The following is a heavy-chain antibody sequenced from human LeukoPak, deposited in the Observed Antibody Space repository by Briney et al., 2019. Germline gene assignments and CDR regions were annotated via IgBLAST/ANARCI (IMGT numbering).Heavy chain of an antibody. CDR3: ARGDMGYDSSGYYYTGQNWFDP. CDR1: GGSFSGYY. J-gene: IGHJ5*02. Sequence: SETLSLTCAVYGGSFSGYYWSWIRQPPGKGLEWIGEINHSGSTNYNPSLKSRVTISVDPSKNQFSLKLSSVTAADTAVYYCARGDMGYDSSGYYYTGQNWFDPWGQGTLVTVSS. D-gene: IGHD3-22*01. V-gene: IGHV4-34*01. CDR2: INHSGST.